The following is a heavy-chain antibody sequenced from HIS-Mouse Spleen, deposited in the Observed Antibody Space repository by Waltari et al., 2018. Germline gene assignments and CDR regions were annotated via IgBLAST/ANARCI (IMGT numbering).Heavy chain of an antibody. CDR3: ARGYDFWSGAFDI. D-gene: IGHD3-3*01. J-gene: IGHJ3*02. Sequence: QLQLQESGPGLVKPSETLSLTCTVSGGSISSSSYYWGWIRQPPGKGMEWLGCNYYSVGTYSNPSLKRRVTISVDTSKNQFSLKLSSVTAADTAVYYCARGYDFWSGAFDIWGQGTMVTVSS. CDR2: NYYSVGT. CDR1: GGSISSSSYY. V-gene: IGHV4-39*07.